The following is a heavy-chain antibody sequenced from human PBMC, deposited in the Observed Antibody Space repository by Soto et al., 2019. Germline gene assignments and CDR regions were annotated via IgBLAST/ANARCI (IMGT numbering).Heavy chain of an antibody. Sequence: EVELVESGGGLVQPGGSLRLSCAASGFIFNDHYLERFRQAPGKGLEWIGGSRDNANGYSTEYAASVKGRFTISRYDSKNSLYLQMTSVKTEATAVYYGARDYYYKSYSPCGYFALWGRGTLVPVSS. J-gene: IGHJ2*01. D-gene: IGHD3-22*01. CDR1: GFIFNDHY. CDR2: SRDNANGYST. CDR3: ARDYYYKSYSPCGYFAL. V-gene: IGHV3-72*01.